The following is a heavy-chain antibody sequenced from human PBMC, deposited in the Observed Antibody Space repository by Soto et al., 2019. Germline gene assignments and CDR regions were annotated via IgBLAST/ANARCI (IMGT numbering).Heavy chain of an antibody. Sequence: EVQLLESGGGLVQPGGSLRLSCAASGFTFSSYAMSWVRQAPGKGLEWVSAISGSGGSTYYADSVKGRFTISRDNSKNTLYLQMNSLRAEDTAVYYCAKGMIVVEYYYYGMDVRGQGTTVTVSS. D-gene: IGHD2-2*01. CDR2: ISGSGGST. J-gene: IGHJ6*02. CDR3: AKGMIVVEYYYYGMDV. CDR1: GFTFSSYA. V-gene: IGHV3-23*01.